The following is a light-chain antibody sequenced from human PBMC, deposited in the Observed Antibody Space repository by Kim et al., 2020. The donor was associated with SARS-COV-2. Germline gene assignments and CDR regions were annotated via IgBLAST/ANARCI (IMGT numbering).Light chain of an antibody. CDR1: SNKVGDQG. J-gene: IGLJ3*02. CDR3: SAWDSSLNAWV. Sequence: QTATLTCTGNSNKVGDQGAAWRQLQQGHPPKLLSDRINLRPSGISARFSASRSGNTASLTITGLQPEDEADYYCSAWDSSLNAWVFGGGTKLTVL. CDR2: RIN. V-gene: IGLV10-54*04.